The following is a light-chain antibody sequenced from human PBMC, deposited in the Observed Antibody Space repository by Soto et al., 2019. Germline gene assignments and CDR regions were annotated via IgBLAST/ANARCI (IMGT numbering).Light chain of an antibody. CDR3: TSYAGSTFYV. J-gene: IGLJ1*01. CDR2: EVS. V-gene: IGLV2-8*01. CDR1: SSDVGGYNY. Sequence: QSALTQPPSASGSPGQSVTISCTGTSSDVGGYNYVSWFQQHPGKAPKLMIYEVSKRPSGVPDRFSGSKSGNTASLTVSGLQAEDEADYYCTSYAGSTFYVFGTGTRSQS.